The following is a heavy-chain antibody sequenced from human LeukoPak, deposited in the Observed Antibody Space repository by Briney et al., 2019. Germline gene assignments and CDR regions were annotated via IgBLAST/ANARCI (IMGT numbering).Heavy chain of an antibody. CDR1: GASISPYY. J-gene: IGHJ4*02. CDR3: ARDRDYYDSSGYYYFDY. CDR2: IYTSGST. V-gene: IGHV4-4*07. Sequence: PSETLSLTCTVSGASISPYYWSWIRQPAGKGLEWIGRIYTSGSTNYNPSLKSRVSMSVDTSKNQFSLKLSSVTAADTAVYYCARDRDYYDSSGYYYFDYWGQGTLVTVSS. D-gene: IGHD3-22*01.